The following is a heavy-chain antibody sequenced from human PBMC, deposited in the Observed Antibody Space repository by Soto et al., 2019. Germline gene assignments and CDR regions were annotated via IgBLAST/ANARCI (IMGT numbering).Heavy chain of an antibody. D-gene: IGHD6-13*01. V-gene: IGHV3-30-3*01. J-gene: IGHJ5*02. CDR1: GFTFSSYA. CDR2: ISYDGSNK. Sequence: QVQLVESGGGMVQPGRSLRLSCAASGFTFSSYAMHWVRQAPGKGLEWVAVISYDGSNKYYADSVKGRFTISRDNSKNTLYLQMNSLRAEDTAVYYCARVRRRQLVLWWFDPWGQGTLVTVSS. CDR3: ARVRRRQLVLWWFDP.